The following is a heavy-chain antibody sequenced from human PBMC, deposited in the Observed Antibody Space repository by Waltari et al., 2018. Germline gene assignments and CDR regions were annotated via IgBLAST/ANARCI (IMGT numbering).Heavy chain of an antibody. V-gene: IGHV5-51*01. CDR2: IHPGDSDT. D-gene: IGHD3-10*01. CDR1: GYRFSTYW. CDR3: ARRESNGGPYAFDM. Sequence: EVQLVQSGAEVKKPGESLKISCKGSGYRFSTYWIGWLRQMPGRGLEWVVSIHPGDSDTRYSPSFRGQVTSSVDKSITTAYLQWTSLQASDTATYYCARRESNGGPYAFDMWGQGTRVAVSS. J-gene: IGHJ3*02.